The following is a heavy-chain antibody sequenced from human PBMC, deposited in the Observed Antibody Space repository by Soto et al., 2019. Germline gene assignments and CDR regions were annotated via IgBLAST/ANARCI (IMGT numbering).Heavy chain of an antibody. D-gene: IGHD6-19*01. J-gene: IGHJ6*02. V-gene: IGHV1-2*02. CDR3: ARISSSGWQWGYYYYNSGMDV. CDR2: ISGYNGNT. Sequence: WVRHAHGKGRGWGGWISGYNGNTNYAQKFQGRVTMTRDTSISTAYMELSRLRSDDTAVYYCARISSSGWQWGYYYYNSGMDVWGQGTTVTVSS.